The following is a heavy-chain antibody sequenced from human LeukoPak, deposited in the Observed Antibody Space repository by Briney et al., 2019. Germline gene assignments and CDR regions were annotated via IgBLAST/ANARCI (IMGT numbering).Heavy chain of an antibody. V-gene: IGHV5-51*01. CDR3: GRAAAAYMWDYVWLDR. CDR2: LNPADSAA. Sequence: GESLNIPFQAPGYRFTRRWIGWVREVPGKGLEWIGMLNPADSAARYSTSFRAQVAMSVDKTINTTHLQWSSLKASDSAIYYCGRAAAAYMWDYVWLDRWGQGTLVTVSS. D-gene: IGHD1-7*01. J-gene: IGHJ5*02. CDR1: GYRFTRRW.